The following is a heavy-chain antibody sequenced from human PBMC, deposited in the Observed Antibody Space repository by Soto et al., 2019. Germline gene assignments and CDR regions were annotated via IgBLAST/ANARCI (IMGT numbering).Heavy chain of an antibody. Sequence: EVQLVESGGGLVQPGGSLRLSCAASGFTFSSYWMSWVRQAPGKGLEWVANIKQDGSEKYYVDSVKGRFTISRDNAKNSLYLKMNSLRAEDTAVYYCARVIDDFWSGYYSRWFDPWGQGTLVTVSS. V-gene: IGHV3-7*01. CDR2: IKQDGSEK. CDR1: GFTFSSYW. D-gene: IGHD3-3*01. CDR3: ARVIDDFWSGYYSRWFDP. J-gene: IGHJ5*02.